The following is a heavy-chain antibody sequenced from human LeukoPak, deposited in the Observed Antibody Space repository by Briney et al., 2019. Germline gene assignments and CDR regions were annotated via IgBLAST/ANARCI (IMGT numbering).Heavy chain of an antibody. Sequence: SGTLSLTCAVSGGSISRSNWWSWVRQPPGKGLEWIGSISSDGNTHYNTSLKSRVTMSVDTSKNQFSLKLTSVTAADTAVYFCARLKDWYDNGSDKWFDPWGQGTLVTVSS. CDR2: ISSDGNT. CDR3: ARLKDWYDNGSDKWFDP. D-gene: IGHD3/OR15-3a*01. J-gene: IGHJ5*02. CDR1: GGSISRSNW. V-gene: IGHV4-4*02.